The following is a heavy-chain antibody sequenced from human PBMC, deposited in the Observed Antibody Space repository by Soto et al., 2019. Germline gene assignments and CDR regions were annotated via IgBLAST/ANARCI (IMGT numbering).Heavy chain of an antibody. J-gene: IGHJ5*02. Sequence: GSLRLSCAASGFTFRNYAMNWVRQAAGKVLEWIGYIYYSGSTNYNPSLKSRVTISVDTSKNQFSLKLSSVTAADTAVYYCARDGDCSGGSCYSHWFDPWGQGTLVTVSS. V-gene: IGHV4-59*01. CDR3: ARDGDCSGGSCYSHWFDP. CDR1: GFTFRNYA. CDR2: IYYSGST. D-gene: IGHD2-15*01.